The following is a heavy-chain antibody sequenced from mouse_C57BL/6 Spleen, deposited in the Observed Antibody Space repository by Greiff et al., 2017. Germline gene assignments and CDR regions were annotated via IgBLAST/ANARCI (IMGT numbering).Heavy chain of an antibody. CDR3: ARDHDSFAY. CDR1: GYTFTDYY. D-gene: IGHD2-4*01. V-gene: IGHV1-26*01. Sequence: VQLQQSGPELVKPGASVKISCKASGYTFTDYYMNWVKQSHGKSLEWIGDINPNNGGTSYNQKFKGKATLTVDKSSSTAYMELRSLTSEDSAVYYCARDHDSFAYWGQGTLVTVSA. J-gene: IGHJ3*01. CDR2: INPNNGGT.